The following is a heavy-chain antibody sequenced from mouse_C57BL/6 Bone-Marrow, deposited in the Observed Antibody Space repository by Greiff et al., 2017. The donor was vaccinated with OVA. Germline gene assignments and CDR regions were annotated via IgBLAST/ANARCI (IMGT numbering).Heavy chain of an antibody. CDR3: ARMIYYGILFAY. J-gene: IGHJ3*01. CDR1: GSTFTSYG. Sequence: QVQLQQSGAELARPGASVKLSCKASGSTFTSYGISWVKQRTGQGLEWIGEIYPRSGNTYYNEKFKGKATLTADKSSSTAYMELRSLTSEDSAVYFCARMIYYGILFAYWGQGTLVTVSA. D-gene: IGHD2-1*01. CDR2: IYPRSGNT. V-gene: IGHV1-81*01.